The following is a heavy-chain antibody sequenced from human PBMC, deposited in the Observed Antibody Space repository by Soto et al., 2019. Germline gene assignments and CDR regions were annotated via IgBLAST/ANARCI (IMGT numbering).Heavy chain of an antibody. D-gene: IGHD5-18*01. CDR2: ISWNSGNI. CDR3: VRSKGGYSYGTPFDY. J-gene: IGHJ4*02. CDR1: GFTFDDYA. V-gene: IGHV3-9*01. Sequence: SLILSCAASGFTFDDYAMHCVRQVLGKGLEWVSSISWNSGNIGYADSVRGRFTTSRDNAKNSLYLQMNSLRPEDTALYYCVRSKGGYSYGTPFDYWGQGTLVTVSS.